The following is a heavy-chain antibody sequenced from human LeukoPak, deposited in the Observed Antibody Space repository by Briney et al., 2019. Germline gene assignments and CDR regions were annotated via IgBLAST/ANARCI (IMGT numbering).Heavy chain of an antibody. D-gene: IGHD3-3*01. CDR2: INHSGST. CDR3: ARGGVRFLEWLRKFDY. Sequence: PSETLSLTCAVYGGSFSGYYWSWIRQPPGKGLEWIGEINHSGSTNYNPSLKSRVTISVDTSKNQFSLKLSSVTAADTAVYYCARGGVRFLEWLRKFDYWDQGTLVTVSS. CDR1: GGSFSGYY. J-gene: IGHJ4*02. V-gene: IGHV4-34*01.